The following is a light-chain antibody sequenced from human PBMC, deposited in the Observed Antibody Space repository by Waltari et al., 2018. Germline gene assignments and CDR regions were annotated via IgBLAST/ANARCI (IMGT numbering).Light chain of an antibody. CDR2: GAS. CDR3: QQYNNWPPELT. Sequence: EIVMTQSPATLSVSPGERATLSCRASQSVSSNLAWSQQQPGQAPRLLIYGASTRATGIPARFSGSGSGTEFTLTISSLQSEDFAVYYCQQYNNWPPELTFGGGTKVEIK. V-gene: IGKV3D-15*01. CDR1: QSVSSN. J-gene: IGKJ4*01.